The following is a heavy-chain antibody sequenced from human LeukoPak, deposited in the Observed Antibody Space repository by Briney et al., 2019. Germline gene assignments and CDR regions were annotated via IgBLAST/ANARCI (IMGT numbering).Heavy chain of an antibody. CDR1: GGSISSGGYY. CDR2: IYYSGST. J-gene: IGHJ4*02. CDR3: AREAETYYYDSSGYIGLRYFDY. D-gene: IGHD3-22*01. Sequence: SETLSLTCTVSGGSISSGGYYWSWIRQHPGKGLEWIGYIYYSGSTYYNPSLKSRVTISVDTSKNQFSLKLSSVTAADTAVYYCAREAETYYYDSSGYIGLRYFDYWGQGTLVTVSS. V-gene: IGHV4-31*03.